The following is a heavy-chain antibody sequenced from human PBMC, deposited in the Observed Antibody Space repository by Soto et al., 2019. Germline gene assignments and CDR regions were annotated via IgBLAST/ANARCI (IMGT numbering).Heavy chain of an antibody. J-gene: IGHJ5*02. CDR2: IFPSDSDT. Sequence: RGESLKISCRTFGYKFTSSWIAWVRQMPGKGLEWMGIIFPSDSDTRYSPSFQGQVTISADRSTSTVFLQWASLKASDTAVYFCARKDKSGYFNWFDPWGQGTLVTVSS. CDR1: GYKFTSSW. D-gene: IGHD3-22*01. V-gene: IGHV5-51*01. CDR3: ARKDKSGYFNWFDP.